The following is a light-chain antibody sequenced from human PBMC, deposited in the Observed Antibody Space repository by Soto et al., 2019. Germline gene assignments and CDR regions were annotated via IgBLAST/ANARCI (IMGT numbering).Light chain of an antibody. V-gene: IGKV1-39*01. CDR3: QQSYSTLHT. CDR1: QSIDTS. CDR2: AAS. J-gene: IGKJ2*01. Sequence: DIQMTQSPSSLSASVGDRVTIACRASQSIDTSLHWYQQEPGKAPKLLIYAASSLQSGVPSRFSGSGSGTDFTLTISSLQPEDVATYYCQQSYSTLHTFGQGTKLEIK.